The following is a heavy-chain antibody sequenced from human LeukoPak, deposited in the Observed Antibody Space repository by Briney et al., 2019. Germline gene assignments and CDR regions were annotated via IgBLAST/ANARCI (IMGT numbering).Heavy chain of an antibody. CDR2: INPNSGGT. CDR1: GYTFTGYY. Sequence: ASVKVSCKASGYTFTGYYMHWVRQAPGQGLEWMGWINPNSGGTNYAQKFQGRVTMTRDTSISTAYMELSRLRSDDTAVYYCARELDSSGYSGVYAFGIWGQGTMVTVSS. CDR3: ARELDSSGYSGVYAFGI. J-gene: IGHJ3*02. V-gene: IGHV1-2*02. D-gene: IGHD3-22*01.